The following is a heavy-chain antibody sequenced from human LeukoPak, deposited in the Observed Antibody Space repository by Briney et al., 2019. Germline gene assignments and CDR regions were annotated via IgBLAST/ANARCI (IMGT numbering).Heavy chain of an antibody. CDR3: AKGWWESRDY. D-gene: IGHD1-26*01. CDR2: INGSGGST. V-gene: IGHV3-23*01. J-gene: IGHJ4*02. CDR1: GFTFSSYA. Sequence: GGSLRLSCAASGFTFSSYAMRWVRRAPGKGLEWVSAINGSGGSTYYADSVKGQFTMSRDNSKNPLYLQMNSLGAEGTAVYYCAKGWWESRDYWGQGTLVTVSS.